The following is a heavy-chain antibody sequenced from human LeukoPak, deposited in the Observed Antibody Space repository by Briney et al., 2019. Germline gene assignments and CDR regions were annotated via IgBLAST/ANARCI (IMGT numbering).Heavy chain of an antibody. V-gene: IGHV3-30*02. Sequence: GRSLRLSCAASGFICSNYGMHWLRQAPGKGLEWGASIQCGDGRTKNYADSVKSRFTISRDNSQNTFYLQMNDLRAEDTAVYYCAKSPYYDFWPFDYWGQGTQVTVSS. D-gene: IGHD3-3*01. J-gene: IGHJ4*02. CDR2: IQCGDGRTK. CDR3: AKSPYYDFWPFDY. CDR1: GFICSNYG.